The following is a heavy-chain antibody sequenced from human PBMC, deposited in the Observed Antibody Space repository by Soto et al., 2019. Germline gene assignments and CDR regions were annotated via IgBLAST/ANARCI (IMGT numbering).Heavy chain of an antibody. CDR2: ISDSGATK. CDR1: GFTFSNCG. D-gene: IGHD2-15*01. J-gene: IGHJ6*02. Sequence: EVQLVESGGGLVQPGGSLRLSCAASGFTFSNCGMNWVRQTPGKGLEWVSYISDSGATKHYADSVKGRFTISRDNGKDPLSLQMNSLRDEDTAVYFCARCSRNSCYSYGVDVWGQGATVTVSS. CDR3: ARCSRNSCYSYGVDV. V-gene: IGHV3-48*02.